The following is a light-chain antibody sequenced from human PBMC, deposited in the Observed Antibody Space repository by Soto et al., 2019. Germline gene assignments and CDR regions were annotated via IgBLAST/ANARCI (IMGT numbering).Light chain of an antibody. CDR1: QSVRSY. CDR2: DAS. CDR3: QQRTNWPT. Sequence: EIVLTQSPATLSLSPGERATLSCRASQSVRSYLAWYQQKPGQAPRVLIYDASNRATGIPARFSGSGSGTDFTLTISSLEPEDFAVYYCQQRTNWPTFGGGTNVDIK. V-gene: IGKV3-11*01. J-gene: IGKJ4*01.